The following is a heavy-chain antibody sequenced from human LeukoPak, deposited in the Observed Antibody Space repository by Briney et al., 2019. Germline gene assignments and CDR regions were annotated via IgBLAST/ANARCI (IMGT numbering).Heavy chain of an antibody. Sequence: GGSLRLSCAASGFTVSSKYMSWVRQAPGKGLEWVSVIYSGGSTYYADSVKGRFTISRDNSKNTLYLQMNSLRAEDTAVYYCARGMGIAAALWFDPWGQGTLVTVSS. V-gene: IGHV3-66*02. CDR3: ARGMGIAAALWFDP. CDR1: GFTVSSKY. J-gene: IGHJ5*02. D-gene: IGHD6-13*01. CDR2: IYSGGST.